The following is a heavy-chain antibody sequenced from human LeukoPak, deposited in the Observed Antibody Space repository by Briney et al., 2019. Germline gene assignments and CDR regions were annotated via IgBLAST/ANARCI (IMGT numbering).Heavy chain of an antibody. V-gene: IGHV3-23*01. CDR1: GFTFSSYA. CDR2: ISGSGGST. CDR3: AKGEYGDYGFDY. J-gene: IGHJ4*02. Sequence: GGSLRLSCAASGFTFSSYAMSWVRQAPGKGLEWVSAISGSGGSTYYADSVKGRFTISRDNPKNTLYLQMNSLRAEDTAVYYCAKGEYGDYGFDYWGQGTLVTVS. D-gene: IGHD4-17*01.